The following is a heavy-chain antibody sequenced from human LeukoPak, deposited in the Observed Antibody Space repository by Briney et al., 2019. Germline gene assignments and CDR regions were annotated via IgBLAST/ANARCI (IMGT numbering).Heavy chain of an antibody. J-gene: IGHJ4*02. D-gene: IGHD5-18*01. Sequence: SETLSLTCTVSGGSISSSSYYWGWIRQPPGKGLEWIGSIYYSGSTYYNPSLKSRVTISVDTSKNQFSLKLSSVTAADTAVYYCAGSCIQLWLGPRGDFDYWGQGTLVTVSS. CDR3: AGSCIQLWLGPRGDFDY. CDR1: GGSISSSSYY. V-gene: IGHV4-39*01. CDR2: IYYSGST.